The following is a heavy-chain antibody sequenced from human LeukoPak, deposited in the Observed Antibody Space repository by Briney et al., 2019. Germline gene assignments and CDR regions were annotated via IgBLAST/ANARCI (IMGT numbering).Heavy chain of an antibody. D-gene: IGHD3-3*01. V-gene: IGHV4-61*08. J-gene: IGHJ6*02. CDR3: ARHTSDYDFWSGPLQDYYYYGMDV. Sequence: SETLSLTCTVSGGSISSGGYYWSWIRQPPGKGLEWIGYIYYSGSTNYNPSLKSRVTISVDTSKNQFSLKLSSVTAADTAVYYCARHTSDYDFWSGPLQDYYYYGMDVWGQGTTVTVSS. CDR2: IYYSGST. CDR1: GGSISSGGYY.